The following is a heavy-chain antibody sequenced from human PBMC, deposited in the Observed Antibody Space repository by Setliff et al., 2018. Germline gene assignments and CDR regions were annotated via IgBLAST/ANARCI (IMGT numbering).Heavy chain of an antibody. CDR2: IHYRGTT. D-gene: IGHD1-1*01. CDR3: ARTGTYRYFDY. CDR1: GASVSSHY. Sequence: SETLSLTCNVSGASVSSHYWDWIRQPPGKGLEWIGRIHYRGTTYSNASLASRLTISVDTAKTQFSLKLTSVTAADTAVYYCARTGTYRYFDYWGQGALVTVSS. J-gene: IGHJ4*02. V-gene: IGHV4-59*05.